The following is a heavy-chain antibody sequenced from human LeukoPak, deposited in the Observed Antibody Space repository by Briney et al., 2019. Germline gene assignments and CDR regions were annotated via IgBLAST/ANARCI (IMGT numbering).Heavy chain of an antibody. CDR1: GGSISSSSAY. D-gene: IGHD5-18*01. CDR3: VSPRGFSSGYFDY. Sequence: PETLCLTCTVSGGSISSSSAYWGWIRQPPGKGLEWIGSIYYSKNTYYNPSLKSRVTISADTSKNQFSLTLGSVSATDTAVYYCVSPRGFSSGYFDYWGQGTLVTVPS. J-gene: IGHJ4*02. V-gene: IGHV4-39*01. CDR2: IYYSKNT.